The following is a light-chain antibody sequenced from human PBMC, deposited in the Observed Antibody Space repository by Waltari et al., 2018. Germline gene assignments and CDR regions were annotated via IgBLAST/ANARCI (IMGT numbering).Light chain of an antibody. V-gene: IGKV1-16*02. Sequence: DIPMTQSPPSLSASVRDSLTITCRASQDISYHLAWFQQKPGKAPKSLIFGASSVQSGVPSKFSGSGSGTDFTLNISSLQPEDFATDYCQQDTDYPLTVGQGTRVEIK. CDR2: GAS. CDR3: QQDTDYPLT. J-gene: IGKJ5*01. CDR1: QDISYH.